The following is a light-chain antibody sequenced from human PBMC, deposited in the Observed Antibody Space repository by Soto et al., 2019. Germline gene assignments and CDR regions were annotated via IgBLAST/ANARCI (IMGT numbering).Light chain of an antibody. CDR2: GAS. CDR1: RDISNS. J-gene: IGKJ1*01. Sequence: DIQMTQSPSSLSASVGDRLTITCRASRDISNSLAWYQQTPGKAPKLLLRGASSLHRGVPSRFSGGGAGTEFTLTISSLQPEDFATYYCQQSYSTRWTFGQGTKVDNK. CDR3: QQSYSTRWT. V-gene: IGKV1-39*01.